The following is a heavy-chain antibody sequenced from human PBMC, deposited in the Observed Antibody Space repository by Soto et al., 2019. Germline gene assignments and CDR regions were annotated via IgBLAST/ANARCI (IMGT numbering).Heavy chain of an antibody. Sequence: QVQLVQSGAEVKKPGSSVKVSCKASRGTFSTYSISWVRQAPGQGLKWMGRIIPILDIANYAQKFQDRVTLTADKSTSTAYMELSRLSSGDTAIYYCARASDGSLDYWGQGTLVTVSS. CDR2: IIPILDIA. J-gene: IGHJ4*02. V-gene: IGHV1-69*02. D-gene: IGHD3-10*01. CDR3: ARASDGSLDY. CDR1: RGTFSTYS.